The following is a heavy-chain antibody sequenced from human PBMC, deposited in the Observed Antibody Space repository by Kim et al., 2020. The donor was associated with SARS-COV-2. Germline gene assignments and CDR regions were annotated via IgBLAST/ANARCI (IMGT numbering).Heavy chain of an antibody. D-gene: IGHD1-1*01. Sequence: VKGRFTISRDNSTNTLYMQRNSLRAEDTAVYYCAKAGTGLLYYYYYGMDVWGQGTTVTVSS. CDR3: AKAGTGLLYYYYYGMDV. J-gene: IGHJ6*02. V-gene: IGHV3-23*01.